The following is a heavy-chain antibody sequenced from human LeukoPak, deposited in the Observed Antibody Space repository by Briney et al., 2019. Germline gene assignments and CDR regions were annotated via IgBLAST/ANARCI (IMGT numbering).Heavy chain of an antibody. CDR3: ARVGSLTTFD. V-gene: IGHV4-59*01. J-gene: IGHJ4*02. D-gene: IGHD4-17*01. Sequence: SETLSLTCTVSGGSISTYYWTWIRQSPGKGLEWIGYTQYRGYADYSPSLKSRVTISVDTSNNQRSLRLSSVTAADTAVYYCARVGSLTTFDWGQGTLVTVSS. CDR1: GGSISTYY. CDR2: TQYRGYA.